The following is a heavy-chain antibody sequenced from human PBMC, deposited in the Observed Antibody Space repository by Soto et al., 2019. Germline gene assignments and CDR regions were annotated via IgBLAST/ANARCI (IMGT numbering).Heavy chain of an antibody. D-gene: IGHD5-12*01. Sequence: PSETLSLTCTVSGGSISSSSYYWGWIRQPPGKGLEWIGSIYYSGSTYYNPSLKSRVTISVDTSKNQFSLKLSSVTAADTAVYYCARRLATTEEYNWFDPWGQGTLVTVSS. V-gene: IGHV4-39*01. CDR2: IYYSGST. CDR3: ARRLATTEEYNWFDP. J-gene: IGHJ5*02. CDR1: GGSISSSSYY.